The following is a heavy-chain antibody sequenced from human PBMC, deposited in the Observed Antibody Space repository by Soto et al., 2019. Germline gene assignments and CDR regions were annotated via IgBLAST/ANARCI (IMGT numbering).Heavy chain of an antibody. V-gene: IGHV4-34*01. Sequence: SETLSLTCAVYGGSFSGYYWSWIRQPPGKGLEWIGEINHSGSTNYNPSLKSRVTISVDTSKNQFSLKLSSVTAADTAVYYCARVLKPYSSSPINWFDPWGQGTLVTVSS. CDR1: GGSFSGYY. CDR3: ARVLKPYSSSPINWFDP. J-gene: IGHJ5*02. CDR2: INHSGST. D-gene: IGHD6-6*01.